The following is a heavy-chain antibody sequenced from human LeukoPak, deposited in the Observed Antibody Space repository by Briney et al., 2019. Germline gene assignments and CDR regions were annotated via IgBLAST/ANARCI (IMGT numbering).Heavy chain of an antibody. CDR2: IWHSGST. Sequence: SGTLSLTCAVSGDSITSSNWWSWVRQPPGKGLEWIGEIWHSGSTNYNPSLRSQVAISVDKSKNQFSLKLSSVTAADTAMYYCAFYNRGWYFDYWGQGTLVTVSS. J-gene: IGHJ4*02. D-gene: IGHD1-14*01. CDR1: GDSITSSNW. V-gene: IGHV4-4*02. CDR3: AFYNRGWYFDY.